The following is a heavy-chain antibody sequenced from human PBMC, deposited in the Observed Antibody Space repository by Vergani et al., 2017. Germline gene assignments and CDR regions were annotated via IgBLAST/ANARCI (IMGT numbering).Heavy chain of an antibody. Sequence: QVRLQESGPGLVKPSETLPLICTVSGVSITTYYWSWVRQPPGKGLEWLGYIYYSGSTTYNPSLKSRLTISVDTSKNQFSLRLSSVTAADTALYYCAGDSSSWQRADYWGQGTLVTVSS. J-gene: IGHJ4*02. CDR3: AGDSSSWQRADY. CDR2: IYYSGST. CDR1: GVSITTYY. V-gene: IGHV4-59*01. D-gene: IGHD6-13*01.